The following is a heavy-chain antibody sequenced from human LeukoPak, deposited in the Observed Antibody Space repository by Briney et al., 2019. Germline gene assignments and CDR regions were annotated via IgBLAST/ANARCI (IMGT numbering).Heavy chain of an antibody. V-gene: IGHV3-21*01. J-gene: IGHJ4*02. Sequence: GGSLRLSCAASGFTFSSYAMSWVRQAPGEGLEWVSSISSSSSYIYYADSVKGRFTISRDNAKNSLYLQMNSLRAEDTAVYYCARDPQRIAVAGHGDYWGQGTLVTVSS. D-gene: IGHD6-19*01. CDR2: ISSSSSYI. CDR1: GFTFSSYA. CDR3: ARDPQRIAVAGHGDY.